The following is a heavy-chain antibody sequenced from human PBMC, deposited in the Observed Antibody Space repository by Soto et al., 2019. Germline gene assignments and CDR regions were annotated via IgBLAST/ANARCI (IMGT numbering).Heavy chain of an antibody. Sequence: GGSLRLSCAASGFTFSTYWMSWVRQAPGKGLEWVANIKQDGSEKYYVDSVKGRFTISRDNAKNSLYLQMNSLRAEAPAVYYCARDETYYYGSGPVRGQGPLVTVSS. D-gene: IGHD3-10*01. J-gene: IGHJ4*02. CDR1: GFTFSTYW. V-gene: IGHV3-7*01. CDR2: IKQDGSEK. CDR3: ARDETYYYGSGPV.